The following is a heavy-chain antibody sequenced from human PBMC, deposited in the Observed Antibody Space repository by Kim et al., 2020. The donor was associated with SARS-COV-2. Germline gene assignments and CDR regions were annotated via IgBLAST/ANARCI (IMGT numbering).Heavy chain of an antibody. CDR1: GFGVTNVY. V-gene: IGHV3-53*01. D-gene: IGHD4-17*01. CDR3: GVGHYGDPGS. J-gene: IGHJ4*02. Sequence: GGSLRLSCAASGFGVTNVYLKWVRQAPWQGLEWISVMYDDGATHYADSVKGRFIISRDISKNTWHLQMNSLRVDDTAVYYCGVGHYGDPGSWGLGPLITVS. CDR2: MYDDGAT.